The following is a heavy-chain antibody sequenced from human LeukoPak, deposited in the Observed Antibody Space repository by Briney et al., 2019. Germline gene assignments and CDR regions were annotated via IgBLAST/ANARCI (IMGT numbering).Heavy chain of an antibody. D-gene: IGHD2-15*01. J-gene: IGHJ4*02. CDR1: GGSISGYY. Sequence: SETLSLTCAVSGGSISGYYWSWIRQPAGKGLEWMGRISGSGSTDYDPSLRSRVTMSVDTSKNQFSLKLTSVTAADTAVYYCAREGRSSTPGHWGQGTLVTVSS. CDR2: ISGSGST. CDR3: AREGRSSTPGH. V-gene: IGHV4-4*07.